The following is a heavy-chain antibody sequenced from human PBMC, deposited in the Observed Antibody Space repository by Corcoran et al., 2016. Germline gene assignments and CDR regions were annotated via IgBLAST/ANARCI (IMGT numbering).Heavy chain of an antibody. CDR1: GYIFTTYW. V-gene: IGHV5-51*01. D-gene: IGHD3-10*01. J-gene: IGHJ4*02. CDR3: ARYESGSAIFDF. Sequence: EVQLVQSGAEVKKPGESLKISCKASGYIFTTYWIGWVRQMPGKGLEWMGIIYPGASETRYSPSFQGQVTFSADKSITTSYLQWSSPKASDSAMYFCARYESGSAIFDFWGQGTLVTVSS. CDR2: IYPGASET.